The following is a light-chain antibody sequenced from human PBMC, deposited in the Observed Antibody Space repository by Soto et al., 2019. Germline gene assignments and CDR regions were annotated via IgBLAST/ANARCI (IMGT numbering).Light chain of an antibody. V-gene: IGKV3-15*01. CDR3: QQYNNWPMWT. CDR2: GAS. CDR1: QSITRN. Sequence: EFVLTQSPGTLSLSPGERATLSCRASQSITRNLAWYQQSPGQAPRLLIYGASTRATGIPARFSGSGSGTEFTLTINSLQSEDFAVYYCQQYNNWPMWTFGQGTKVDIK. J-gene: IGKJ1*01.